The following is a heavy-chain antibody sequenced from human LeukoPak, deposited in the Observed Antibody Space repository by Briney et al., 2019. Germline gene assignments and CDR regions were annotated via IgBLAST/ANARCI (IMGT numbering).Heavy chain of an antibody. CDR3: ARDRRAAAGLFDY. D-gene: IGHD6-13*01. V-gene: IGHV1-8*02. CDR2: MNPNSGNT. CDR1: GYTFTSYD. J-gene: IGHJ4*02. Sequence: ASVKVSCKASGYTFTSYDINWVRQATGQGLEWMGWMNPNSGNTGYAQKFQGRVTMTRNTSISTAYMELSSLRSEDTAVYYCARDRRAAAGLFDYWGQGTLVTVSS.